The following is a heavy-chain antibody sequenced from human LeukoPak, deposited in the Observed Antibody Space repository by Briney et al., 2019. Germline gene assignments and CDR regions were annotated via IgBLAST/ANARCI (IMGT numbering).Heavy chain of an antibody. V-gene: IGHV3-48*02. D-gene: IGHD5-24*01. CDR1: AFSFTDYP. Sequence: GNSRRRCCATSAFSFTDYPKNWARKAPGNGLEWNSNIRTTAEGAKYAYYADSVKGRVTISRDDGKNTLYLHMNSLRDDDTFFFQAEDGIRDAFDYWGQGILVTVSS. CDR3: EDGIRDAFDY. J-gene: IGHJ4*02. CDR2: IRTTAEGAKYA.